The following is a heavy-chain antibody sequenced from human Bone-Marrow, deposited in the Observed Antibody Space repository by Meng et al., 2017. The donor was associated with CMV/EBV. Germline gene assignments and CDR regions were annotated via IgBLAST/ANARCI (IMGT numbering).Heavy chain of an antibody. CDR2: IRYDGSNK. CDR1: GFTFSSYG. Sequence: GGSLRLSYAASGFTFSSYGMHWVRQAPGKGLEWVAFIRYDGSNKFYADSVKGRFTISRDNSKNTLYLQMNSLRAEDTAVYYCAKESGSYSAFDIWGQGTMVTVSS. J-gene: IGHJ3*02. D-gene: IGHD1-26*01. V-gene: IGHV3-30*02. CDR3: AKESGSYSAFDI.